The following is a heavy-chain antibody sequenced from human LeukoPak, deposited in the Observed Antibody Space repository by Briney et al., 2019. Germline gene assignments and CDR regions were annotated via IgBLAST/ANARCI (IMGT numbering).Heavy chain of an antibody. CDR2: FYSGGST. Sequence: GGSLTLACVASGSTVSSNYMSWVRQAPGKGLEWLSVFYSGGSTYYADSVNGRFTMSRDNSKNTLYLQMNGLRVEDTAVYYCARFSPFDYWSQRTQVTVSS. J-gene: IGHJ4*02. CDR1: GSTVSSNY. V-gene: IGHV3-66*01. CDR3: ARFSPFDY.